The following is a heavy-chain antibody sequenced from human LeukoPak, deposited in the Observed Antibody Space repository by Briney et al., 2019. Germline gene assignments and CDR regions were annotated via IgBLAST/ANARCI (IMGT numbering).Heavy chain of an antibody. D-gene: IGHD3/OR15-3a*01. Sequence: PSETLSLTCAVYGGSFSGYYWSWIRQPPGKGLEWIGEINHSGSTNYNPSLKSRVTISVDTSKNQFSLKLSSVTAADTAVYYCARQGYDFRSGSYYFDYWGQGTLVTVSS. CDR2: INHSGST. CDR1: GGSFSGYY. J-gene: IGHJ4*02. V-gene: IGHV4-34*01. CDR3: ARQGYDFRSGSYYFDY.